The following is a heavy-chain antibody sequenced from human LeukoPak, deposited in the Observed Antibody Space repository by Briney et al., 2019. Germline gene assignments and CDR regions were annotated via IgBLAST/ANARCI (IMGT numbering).Heavy chain of an antibody. CDR1: GFTFSSYW. D-gene: IGHD3-9*01. Sequence: PGGSLRLSCAASGFTFSSYWMHWVRQAPGKGLVWVSRINSDGSSTSYADSVKGRFTISRDNAKNTLYLQMNSLRAEDTAVYYCALLRYFDWSPGRIDYWGQGTLVTVSS. V-gene: IGHV3-74*01. CDR2: INSDGSST. J-gene: IGHJ4*02. CDR3: ALLRYFDWSPGRIDY.